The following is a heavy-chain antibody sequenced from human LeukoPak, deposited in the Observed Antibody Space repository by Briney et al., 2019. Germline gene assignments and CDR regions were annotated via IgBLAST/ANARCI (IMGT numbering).Heavy chain of an antibody. D-gene: IGHD2-2*01. CDR3: ARDHQLRYFDY. Sequence: SETLSLTCTVSGGSISSYYWSWIRQPAGKGLEWIGRMYISGGTNYNPSLKSRVTMSVDTSKNQCSLKLTSVTAADTAVYYCARDHQLRYFDYWGQGTLVTVSS. J-gene: IGHJ4*02. CDR1: GGSISSYY. CDR2: MYISGGT. V-gene: IGHV4-4*07.